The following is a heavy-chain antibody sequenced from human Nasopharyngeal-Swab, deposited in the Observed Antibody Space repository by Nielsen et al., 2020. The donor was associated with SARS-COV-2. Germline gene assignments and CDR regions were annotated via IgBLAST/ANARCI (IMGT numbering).Heavy chain of an antibody. CDR2: INHSGST. Sequence: GSLRLSCAVYGGSFSGYYWSWIRQPPGKGLEWIGEINHSGSTNYNPFLKSRVTISVDKSKNQFSLKLSSVTAADTAVYYCARVSWITPGMDVWGQGTTVTVSS. CDR3: ARVSWITPGMDV. V-gene: IGHV4-34*01. CDR1: GGSFSGYY. D-gene: IGHD3-16*01. J-gene: IGHJ6*02.